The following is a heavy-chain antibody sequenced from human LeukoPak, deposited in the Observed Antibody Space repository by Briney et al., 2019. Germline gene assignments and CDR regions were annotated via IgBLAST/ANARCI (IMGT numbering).Heavy chain of an antibody. V-gene: IGHV1-18*01. D-gene: IGHD2-2*01. CDR3: TRDGVPAAVSCPGRFDP. J-gene: IGHJ5*02. CDR1: GYTFRSYG. CDR2: SSAYNGNT. Sequence: ASVKVSFKASGYTFRSYGISWVRQAPGQGLEWMGWSSAYNGNTNYAQKFQGRVTVTTDSSTSTAYMEVRSLRSDDTAVYYCTRDGVPAAVSCPGRFDPWGQGTLVTVSS.